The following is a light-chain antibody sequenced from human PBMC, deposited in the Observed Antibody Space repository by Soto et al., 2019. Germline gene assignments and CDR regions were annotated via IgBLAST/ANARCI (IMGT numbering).Light chain of an antibody. CDR1: QRISSN. Sequence: EIVMAQSPVTLSVSPGERATLSCRASQRISSNLAWYQVKPGQAPRLLIYGASTRATGIPARFSGSGSGTEFSLTISSLQSEDFAVYYCRQYDTWPSFGQGTKLDIK. CDR3: RQYDTWPS. J-gene: IGKJ2*01. V-gene: IGKV3-15*01. CDR2: GAS.